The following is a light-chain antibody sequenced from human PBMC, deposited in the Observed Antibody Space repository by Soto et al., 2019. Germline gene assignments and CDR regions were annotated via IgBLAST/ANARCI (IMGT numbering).Light chain of an antibody. CDR2: DVS. J-gene: IGLJ2*01. V-gene: IGLV2-11*01. CDR3: CSDAGSYTL. CDR1: SSDVGGYDF. Sequence: QSALTQPRSVSGSPGQSVTISCTGTSSDVGGYDFVSWYQQYPGKVPKLIIYDVSQRPSGVPDRLSASKSDNTASLTISGLQAEDEADYYCCSDAGSYTLFGGGTKVTVL.